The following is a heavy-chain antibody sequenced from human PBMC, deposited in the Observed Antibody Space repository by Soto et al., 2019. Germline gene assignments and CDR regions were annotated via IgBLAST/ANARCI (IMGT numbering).Heavy chain of an antibody. Sequence: PGGSLRLSCAASGFTFSSYSMNWVRQAPGKGLEWVSYISSSSSTIYYADSVKGRFTISRDNAKNSIYLQMDNLRADDTAVYYCVTDAQNSEWLTLGYWGQGTLVTVSS. CDR2: ISSSSSTI. CDR1: GFTFSSYS. D-gene: IGHD3-9*01. V-gene: IGHV3-48*04. J-gene: IGHJ4*02. CDR3: VTDAQNSEWLTLGY.